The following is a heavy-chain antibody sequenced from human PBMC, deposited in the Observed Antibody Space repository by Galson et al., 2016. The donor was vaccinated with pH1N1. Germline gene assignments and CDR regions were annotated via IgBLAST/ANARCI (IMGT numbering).Heavy chain of an antibody. J-gene: IGHJ4*02. CDR1: GFIFSNYG. Sequence: LRLSCAASGFIFSNYGMHWARQGPGKGLEWVATTSYDGNDKYYADSVKGRFAISRDNSKNTLYLRMNSLRVEDTAVYFCAKTGGGHSGDPYRWGQGTLVTVSS. CDR2: TSYDGNDK. CDR3: AKTGGGHSGDPYR. V-gene: IGHV3-30*18. D-gene: IGHD1-14*01.